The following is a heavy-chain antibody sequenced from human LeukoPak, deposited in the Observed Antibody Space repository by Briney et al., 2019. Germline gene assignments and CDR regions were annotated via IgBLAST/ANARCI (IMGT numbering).Heavy chain of an antibody. D-gene: IGHD1-26*01. CDR1: GGSITDYY. Sequence: SETLSLTCTVSGGSITDYYWSWIRQPPGKGLEWIGYIYYSGNTNYNPSLKSRVTISVDTSKTQFSLRLSSATAADTAMYYCARGGIKGSTGPRSFDYWGQGTLVTVSS. V-gene: IGHV4-59*01. CDR2: IYYSGNT. J-gene: IGHJ4*02. CDR3: ARGGIKGSTGPRSFDY.